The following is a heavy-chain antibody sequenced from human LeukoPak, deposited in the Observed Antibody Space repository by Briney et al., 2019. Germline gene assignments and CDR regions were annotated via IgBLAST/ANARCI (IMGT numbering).Heavy chain of an antibody. V-gene: IGHV3-9*01. CDR3: AKDVTYSNSHTSAV. Sequence: SLKISCAASGFTFDDYAMHWVRQAPGKGLEWVSGISWNSGGMGYADSVEGRFTISRDNAKNSLYLLMNTLRAEDTALYYCAKDVTYSNSHTSAVWGQGTMVTVSS. CDR2: ISWNSGGM. CDR1: GFTFDDYA. J-gene: IGHJ3*01. D-gene: IGHD4-11*01.